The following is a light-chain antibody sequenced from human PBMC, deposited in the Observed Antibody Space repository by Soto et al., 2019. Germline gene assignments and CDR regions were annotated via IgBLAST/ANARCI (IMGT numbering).Light chain of an antibody. Sequence: DIQMTQSPSTLSASVGDRVTITCRASQSISNYLNWYQQKPGKAPKLLIYAASSLQSGVPSRFSGSGSGTDFTLTITRLQPEQFATYYCQQSYRPLTLGQEPRLETK. V-gene: IGKV1-39*01. CDR1: QSISNY. J-gene: IGKJ5*01. CDR2: AAS. CDR3: QQSYRPLT.